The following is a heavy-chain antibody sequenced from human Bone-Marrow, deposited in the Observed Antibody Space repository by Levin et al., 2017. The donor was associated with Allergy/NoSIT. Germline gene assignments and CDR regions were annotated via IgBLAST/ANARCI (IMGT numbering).Heavy chain of an antibody. CDR1: GGIFNTYS. CDR3: ATGREKTTSNAFGF. Sequence: KISCKASGGIFNTYSISWVRQAPGQGLEWMGGNIPVFGRTNYAQKFQGRLTITSDEMALRSLTSDDTAIYYCATGREKTTSNAFGFWGQGTLVTVSS. D-gene: IGHD2-8*01. CDR2: NIPVFGRT. V-gene: IGHV1-69*01. J-gene: IGHJ4*02.